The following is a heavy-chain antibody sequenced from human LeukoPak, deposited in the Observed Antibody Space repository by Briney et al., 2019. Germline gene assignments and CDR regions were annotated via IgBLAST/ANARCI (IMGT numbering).Heavy chain of an antibody. J-gene: IGHJ4*02. D-gene: IGHD5-18*01. CDR3: TKSHVDTAMSDY. V-gene: IGHV3-30-3*02. Sequence: PGRSLRLSCAASGFTFSSYAMHWVRQAPGKGLEWVAVISYDGSNKYYADSVKGRFTISRDNPKNTLYLQMNSLRPEDTAVYYCTKSHVDTAMSDYWGQGTLVTVSS. CDR1: GFTFSSYA. CDR2: ISYDGSNK.